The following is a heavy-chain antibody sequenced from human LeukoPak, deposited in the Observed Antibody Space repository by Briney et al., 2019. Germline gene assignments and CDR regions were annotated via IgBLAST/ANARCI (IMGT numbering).Heavy chain of an antibody. CDR1: GFTFSSYA. CDR3: AKSLSRHDSSGFYYMDV. CDR2: ISGSGGST. Sequence: GGSLRLSCAASGFTFSSYAMSWVRQAPGKGLEWVSAISGSGGSTYYADSVKGRFTISRDNSKNTLYLQMNSLRAEDTAVYYCAKSLSRHDSSGFYYMDVWGKGTTVTVSS. V-gene: IGHV3-23*01. J-gene: IGHJ6*03. D-gene: IGHD3-22*01.